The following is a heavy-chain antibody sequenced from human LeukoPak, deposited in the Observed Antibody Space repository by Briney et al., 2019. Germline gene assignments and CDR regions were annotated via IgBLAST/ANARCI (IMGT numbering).Heavy chain of an antibody. CDR1: GFTFSSYA. J-gene: IGHJ4*02. Sequence: GGSLRLSCAASGFTFSSYAMSWVRQAPGKGLEWVSAIGGSGGGTYYADSVKGRFTISRDNSKNTLYLQMNSLRAEDTAVYYCAKGDYGDYVETTLFDYWGQGTLVTVSS. CDR2: IGGSGGGT. V-gene: IGHV3-23*01. CDR3: AKGDYGDYVETTLFDY. D-gene: IGHD4-17*01.